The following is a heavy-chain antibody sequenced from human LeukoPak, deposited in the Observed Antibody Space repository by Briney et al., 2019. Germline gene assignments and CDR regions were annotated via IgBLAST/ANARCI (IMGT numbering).Heavy chain of an antibody. Sequence: GGSLRLSCAASGFIFSTYWMNWVRQAPGKGLEWVANIKEDGSAKYYVDSVKGRFTISRDNVKNSLYLQMNSLRAEDTAVYYCVMDMDVWGQGTTVTVSS. J-gene: IGHJ6*02. CDR2: IKEDGSAK. CDR1: GFIFSTYW. CDR3: VMDMDV. V-gene: IGHV3-7*05.